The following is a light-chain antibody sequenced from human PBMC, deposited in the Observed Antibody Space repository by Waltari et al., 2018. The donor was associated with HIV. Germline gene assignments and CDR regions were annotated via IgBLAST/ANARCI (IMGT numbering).Light chain of an antibody. CDR3: CSYAGTYTYVL. J-gene: IGLJ3*02. CDR1: SSDVGGYDS. Sequence: QSALTQPRSVSGSPGQSVTISCTGTSSDVGGYDSVSWYLQHPGKVPKLIIYEVIKRPAGVPDRFSGSKSGNPASLTISGLQTDDEADYFCCSYAGTYTYVLFGGGTKLTVL. V-gene: IGLV2-11*01. CDR2: EVI.